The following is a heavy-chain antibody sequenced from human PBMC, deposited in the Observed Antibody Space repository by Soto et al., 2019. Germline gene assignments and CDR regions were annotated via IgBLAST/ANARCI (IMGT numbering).Heavy chain of an antibody. CDR1: GFTFSSYS. CDR3: ARDQPGYSYGYGLGY. D-gene: IGHD5-18*01. CDR2: ISSSSSYI. J-gene: IGHJ4*02. V-gene: IGHV3-21*01. Sequence: EVQLVESGGGLVKPGGSLRLSCAASGFTFSSYSMNWVRQAPGKGLEWVSSISSSSSYIYYADSVKGRFTIARDNAKNLLDLQMNSLGAEDTAVYYCARDQPGYSYGYGLGYWGQGTLFNVSS.